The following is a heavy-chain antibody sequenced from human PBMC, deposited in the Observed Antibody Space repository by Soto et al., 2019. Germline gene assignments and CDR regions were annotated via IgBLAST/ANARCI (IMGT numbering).Heavy chain of an antibody. CDR3: AKDDGGSTNYLYRYYYHMDV. CDR2: ISYDGSNK. CDR1: GFTFSSYD. D-gene: IGHD3-16*01. V-gene: IGHV3-30*18. Sequence: QVQLVESGGGVVQPGRSLRLSCAASGFTFSSYDMHWVRQAPGKGLEWVAVISYDGSNKYYADSVKGRFTISRDNSKNTLYLQMNSLRAEDTAVYYCAKDDGGSTNYLYRYYYHMDVWGKGTTVTVSS. J-gene: IGHJ6*03.